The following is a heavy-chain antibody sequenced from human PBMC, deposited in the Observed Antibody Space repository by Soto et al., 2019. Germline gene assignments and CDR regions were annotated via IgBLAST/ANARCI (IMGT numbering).Heavy chain of an antibody. D-gene: IGHD6-19*01. V-gene: IGHV3-53*05. CDR2: LFSGGSS. CDR1: GFTVSSGY. Sequence: GGSLRLSCAASGFTVSSGYMAWVRQAPGKGLEWISVLFSGGSSYYADSVKGRFTISRDNSKNTLSLEMSSLRLEDTAVYFCARDTYSNGWYDFWGQGTLVTVSS. CDR3: ARDTYSNGWYDF. J-gene: IGHJ5*01.